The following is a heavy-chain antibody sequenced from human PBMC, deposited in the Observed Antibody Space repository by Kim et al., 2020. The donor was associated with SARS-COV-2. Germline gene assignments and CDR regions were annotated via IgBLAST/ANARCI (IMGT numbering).Heavy chain of an antibody. J-gene: IGHJ4*02. CDR3: AREVRAAAGTYFDY. V-gene: IGHV1-2*02. Sequence: AQKSQGRVTMTRDTSIITAYMDLSRLRSDDTAVYYCAREVRAAAGTYFDYWGQGTLVTVSS. D-gene: IGHD6-13*01.